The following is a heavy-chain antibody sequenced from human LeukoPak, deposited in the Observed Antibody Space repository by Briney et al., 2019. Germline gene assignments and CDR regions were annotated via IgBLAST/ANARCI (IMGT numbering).Heavy chain of an antibody. J-gene: IGHJ6*02. CDR2: ISYDGSNK. Sequence: GGSLRLSCAASGFTFSSNAMHWVRQAPGKGLEWVAVISYDGSNKYYADSVKGRFTISRDNSKNTLYLQMNSLRAEDTAVYYCAKDLEYSSSSAYYYGMDVWGQGTTVTVSS. CDR1: GFTFSSNA. V-gene: IGHV3-30*04. CDR3: AKDLEYSSSSAYYYGMDV. D-gene: IGHD6-6*01.